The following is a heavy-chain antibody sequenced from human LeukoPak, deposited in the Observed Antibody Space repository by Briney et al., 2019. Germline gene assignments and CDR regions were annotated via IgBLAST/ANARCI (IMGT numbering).Heavy chain of an antibody. V-gene: IGHV3-23*01. CDR3: AKLGEQWLVPSFDY. J-gene: IGHJ4*02. CDR2: ISGSGGST. D-gene: IGHD6-19*01. Sequence: GGSLRLSCAASGFTFSSYAMSWVRQAPGKGLEWVSAISGSGGSTYYADSVKGRFTISRDNSKNTLYLQMSSLRAEDTAVYYCAKLGEQWLVPSFDYWGQGTLVTVSS. CDR1: GFTFSSYA.